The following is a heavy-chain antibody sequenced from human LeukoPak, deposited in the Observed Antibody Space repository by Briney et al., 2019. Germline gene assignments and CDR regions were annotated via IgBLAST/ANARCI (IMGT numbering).Heavy chain of an antibody. D-gene: IGHD2-15*01. V-gene: IGHV6-1*01. CDR3: ARDGWPAFDY. J-gene: IGHJ4*02. Sequence: SQTLSLTCAISGDIVSTNTAAWNWIRQSPSRGLEWLGRTYYRSKWYTDYAVSVKSRITINPDTSKNQFSLQLNSVTPEDTAVYFCARDGWPAFDYWGQGTLVTVSS. CDR2: TYYRSKWYT. CDR1: GDIVSTNTAA.